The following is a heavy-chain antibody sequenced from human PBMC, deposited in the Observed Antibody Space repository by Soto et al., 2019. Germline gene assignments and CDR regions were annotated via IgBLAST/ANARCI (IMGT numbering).Heavy chain of an antibody. V-gene: IGHV1-69*08. CDR3: AIEEGTVTYDY. J-gene: IGHJ4*02. CDR1: GGTSSTYT. D-gene: IGHD4-17*01. CDR2: IIAVLGIT. Sequence: QVHLVQSGAEVRKPGSSVKVSCKASGGTSSTYTISWVRQAPGQGLEWMGRIIAVLGITNYAQSFQGRVTITADKSTSTDYMELSSLRSEDTAVYYCAIEEGTVTYDYWGQGPLVTVSS.